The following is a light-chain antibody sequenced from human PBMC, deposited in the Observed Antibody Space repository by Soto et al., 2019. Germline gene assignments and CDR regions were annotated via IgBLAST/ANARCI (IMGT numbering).Light chain of an antibody. CDR1: SSDVGGYTY. V-gene: IGLV2-14*01. CDR3: TSYTSSSTPYV. J-gene: IGLJ1*01. Sequence: QSALTQPASVSGSPGQSITISCAGTSSDVGGYTYVSWYQQHPGKAPKLMIYDVSNRPSGVSNRFSGSKSGNTASLTISGLQAEDEADYYCTSYTSSSTPYVFGGGTNVTVL. CDR2: DVS.